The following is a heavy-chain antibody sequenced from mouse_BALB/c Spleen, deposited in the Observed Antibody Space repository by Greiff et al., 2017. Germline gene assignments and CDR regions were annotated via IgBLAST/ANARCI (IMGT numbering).Heavy chain of an antibody. V-gene: IGHV2-2*02. CDR2: IWSGGSK. D-gene: IGHD2-10*01. CDR1: GFSLTSYG. CDR3: ATSYYGYAMDY. J-gene: IGHJ4*01. Sequence: QVQLQQSGPGLVQPSQSLSITCTVSGFSLTSYGVHWVRQSPGKGLEWLGVIWSGGSKDYNAAFISRLSISKDNSKSQVFFKMNSLQANDTAIYYCATSYYGYAMDYWGQGTSVTVSS.